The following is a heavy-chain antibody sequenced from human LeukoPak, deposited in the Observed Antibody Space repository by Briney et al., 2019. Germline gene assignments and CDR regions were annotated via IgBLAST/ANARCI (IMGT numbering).Heavy chain of an antibody. CDR2: IYYSGST. J-gene: IGHJ4*02. V-gene: IGHV4-59*12. CDR3: ARVVGGSGDY. CDR1: GGSISPYY. Sequence: SETLSLTCTISGGSISPYYWTWIRQAPGKGLEWIGHIYYSGSTNYNPSLKSRVTISVDTSKNQFSLKLSSVTAADTAVYYCARVVGGSGDYWGRGTLVTVSS. D-gene: IGHD3-10*01.